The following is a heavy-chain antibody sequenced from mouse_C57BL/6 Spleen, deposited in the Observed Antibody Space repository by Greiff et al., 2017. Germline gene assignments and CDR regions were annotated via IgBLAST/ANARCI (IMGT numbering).Heavy chain of an antibody. J-gene: IGHJ4*01. CDR3: ARGGYGSSYEIYYAMDY. CDR2: IYPRSGNT. V-gene: IGHV1-81*01. CDR1: GYTFTSYG. D-gene: IGHD1-1*01. Sequence: VQLQQSGAELARPGASVKLSCKASGYTFTSYGIRWVKQRTGQGLEWIGEIYPRSGNTYYNEKFKGKATLTADKSSSTAYMELRSLTSEDSAVYVCARGGYGSSYEIYYAMDYWGQGTSVTVSS.